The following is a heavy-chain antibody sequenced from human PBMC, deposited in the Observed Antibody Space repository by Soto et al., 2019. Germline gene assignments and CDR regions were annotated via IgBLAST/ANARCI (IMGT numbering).Heavy chain of an antibody. J-gene: IGHJ4*02. CDR1: GFIVTSNY. Sequence: PGGSLRRSCAASGFIVTSNYMTWVRQAPGQGLECVSVIYAGGNTYYPDSVKGRFTISSDNSKNTLFLQMNNLRAEDTAVYYCARVTTFYDILTSSYALNYFDHWGQGTRVTVSS. CDR3: ARVTTFYDILTSSYALNYFDH. CDR2: IYAGGNT. V-gene: IGHV3-53*01. D-gene: IGHD3-9*01.